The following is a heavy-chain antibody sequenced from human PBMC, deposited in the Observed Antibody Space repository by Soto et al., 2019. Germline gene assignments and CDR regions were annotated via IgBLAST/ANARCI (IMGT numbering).Heavy chain of an antibody. D-gene: IGHD6-6*01. Sequence: GESLNISCKGCGYSCTSYWISCVRQMPGKGLEWMGRIDPSDSYTNYSPSLQGHVTISADKSISTAYLQWSSLKASDTAMYYCARQLGKYSSSSPFDYWGQGTLVTVS. CDR1: GYSCTSYW. CDR3: ARQLGKYSSSSPFDY. CDR2: IDPSDSYT. J-gene: IGHJ4*02. V-gene: IGHV5-10-1*01.